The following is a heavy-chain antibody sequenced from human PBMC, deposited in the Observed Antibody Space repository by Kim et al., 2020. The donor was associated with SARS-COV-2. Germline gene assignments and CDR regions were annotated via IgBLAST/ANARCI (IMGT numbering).Heavy chain of an antibody. D-gene: IGHD3-10*01. CDR1: GYTFTSSH. CDR3: ARGTWGGGGWGYGSGQYNRFDP. CDR2: INPSGGST. J-gene: IGHJ5*02. V-gene: IGHV1-46*03. Sequence: ASVKVSCKASGYTFTSSHIQWVRQAPGQGLEWVGIINPSGGSTTYAQKLQGRVTMTRDTSTGTVYMELSSLRSEDTALYYCARGTWGGGGWGYGSGQYNRFDPWGQGTLVTVSP.